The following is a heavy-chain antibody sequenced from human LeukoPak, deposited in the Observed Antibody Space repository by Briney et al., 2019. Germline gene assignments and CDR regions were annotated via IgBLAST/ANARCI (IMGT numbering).Heavy chain of an antibody. CDR1: GFTFDNYN. CDR3: ARSAGGNYFDY. V-gene: IGHV3-21*01. D-gene: IGHD2-8*02. CDR2: ISSGTNYI. Sequence: GGSLRLSCAASGFTFDNYNMNWVRQAPGKGLEWVSSISSGTNYIFEADSVKGRFNVTKDTALNSLSLQMNSLRADDTAVYYCARSAGGNYFDYWDQGTLVTVSS. J-gene: IGHJ4*02.